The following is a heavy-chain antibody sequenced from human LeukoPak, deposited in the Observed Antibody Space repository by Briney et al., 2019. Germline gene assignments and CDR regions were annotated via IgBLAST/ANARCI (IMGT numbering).Heavy chain of an antibody. CDR3: ASNPPETGGFNY. V-gene: IGHV1-8*01. J-gene: IGHJ4*02. CDR1: GYTFINYD. Sequence: ASVKVSCTTSGYTFINYDINWVRQATGQGLEWMGWMSPNSGNTGYAQKFQGRVTMTRDTSIRTAYMELSSLRTEDTAVYYCASNPPETGGFNYWGRGTLVTVSS. CDR2: MSPNSGNT. D-gene: IGHD7-27*01.